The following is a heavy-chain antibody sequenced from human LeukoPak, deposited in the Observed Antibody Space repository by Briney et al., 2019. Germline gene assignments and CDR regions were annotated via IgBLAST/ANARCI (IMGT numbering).Heavy chain of an antibody. CDR3: ARVFYDILTGYGIFDY. J-gene: IGHJ4*02. CDR1: GFTVSSSY. V-gene: IGHV3-53*04. CDR2: IYAGGTT. D-gene: IGHD3-9*01. Sequence: GRSLRLSCEVSGFTVSSSYMSWVRQAPGKGLEWVSVIYAGGTTYYADSVKGRFTISRHNSKNTLYLQMNSLRADDTAVYYCARVFYDILTGYGIFDYWGQGTLVTVSS.